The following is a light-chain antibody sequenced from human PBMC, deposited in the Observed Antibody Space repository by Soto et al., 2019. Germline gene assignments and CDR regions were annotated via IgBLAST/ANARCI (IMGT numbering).Light chain of an antibody. Sequence: EIVMTQSPATLSVSPGERATLSCRASQSVSIDLPWGQQKPGHAPRLLIYGASARATGIPARSSGSGSRTEFTLTISSLQSEDFAVYYCQHYNDWPPITFGQGTRLEIK. J-gene: IGKJ5*01. V-gene: IGKV3-15*01. CDR2: GAS. CDR1: QSVSID. CDR3: QHYNDWPPIT.